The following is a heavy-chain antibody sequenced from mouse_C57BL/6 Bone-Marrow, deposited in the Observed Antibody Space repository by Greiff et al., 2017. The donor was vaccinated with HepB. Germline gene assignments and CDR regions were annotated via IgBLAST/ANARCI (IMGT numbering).Heavy chain of an antibody. CDR3: TGGDGYYLDY. CDR1: GFTFSNYW. V-gene: IGHV6-3*01. CDR2: IRLKSDNYAT. Sequence: EVKLQESGGGLVQPGGSMKLSCVASGFTFSNYWMNWVRQSPEKGLEWVAQIRLKSDNYATHYAESVKGRFTISRDDSKSSVYLQMNNLRAEDTGIYYCTGGDGYYLDYWGQGTTLTVSS. D-gene: IGHD2-3*01. J-gene: IGHJ2*01.